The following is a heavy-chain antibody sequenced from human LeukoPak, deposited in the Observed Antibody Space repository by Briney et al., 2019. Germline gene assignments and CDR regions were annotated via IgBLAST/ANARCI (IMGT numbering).Heavy chain of an antibody. Sequence: PGGSLRLSCAASGFTFRSYAMSWVRQAPGQGLEWVSSISGGGGGTYYANSVKGRFTISRDNSKSTLYLQMNGLSAEDTAVYYCAKISTPIPAAGAMDNWGQGTLVTVSS. J-gene: IGHJ4*02. CDR2: ISGGGGGT. V-gene: IGHV3-23*01. CDR1: GFTFRSYA. CDR3: AKISTPIPAAGAMDN. D-gene: IGHD6-13*01.